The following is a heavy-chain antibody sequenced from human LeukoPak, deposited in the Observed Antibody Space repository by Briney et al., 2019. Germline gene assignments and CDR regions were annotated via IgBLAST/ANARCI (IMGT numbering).Heavy chain of an antibody. CDR3: ARGEGGVNQNWFDP. D-gene: IGHD3-16*01. CDR2: MNPNSGNT. Sequence: ASVTVSCTASGYTFTSYDINWVRQATGQGLEWMGWMNPNSGNTGYAQKFQGRVTMTRNTSISTAYMELSSLRSEDTAVYYCARGEGGVNQNWFDPWGQGTLVTVSS. J-gene: IGHJ5*02. V-gene: IGHV1-8*01. CDR1: GYTFTSYD.